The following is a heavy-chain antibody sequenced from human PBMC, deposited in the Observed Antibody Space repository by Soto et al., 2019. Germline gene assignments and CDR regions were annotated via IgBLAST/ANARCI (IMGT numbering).Heavy chain of an antibody. Sequence: WRTRGNATNTLTLSCTSSALKHKTSGMCXTWIRQPPGKALEWLALIDWGDDKYYNTSLMTRLTLSKDTSKNQVVLTMNNMDPVDTGTYYGSRMLKGGTFD. J-gene: IGHJ3*01. CDR1: ALKHKTSGMC. V-gene: IGHV2-70*01. D-gene: IGHD3-16*01. CDR2: IDWGDDK. CDR3: SRMLKGGTFD.